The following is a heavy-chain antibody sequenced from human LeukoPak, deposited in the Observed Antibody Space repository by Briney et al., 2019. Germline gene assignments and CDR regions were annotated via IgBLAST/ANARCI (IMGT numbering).Heavy chain of an antibody. Sequence: SETLSLTCTVSGGSISSYYWSWIRQPPGKGLEWIGYIYHSGSTYYNPSLKSRVTISVDRSKNQFSLKLSSVTAADTAVYYCAAYSRSDAFDIWGQGTMVTVSS. J-gene: IGHJ3*02. D-gene: IGHD6-6*01. CDR2: IYHSGST. CDR3: AAYSRSDAFDI. CDR1: GGSISSYY. V-gene: IGHV4-59*04.